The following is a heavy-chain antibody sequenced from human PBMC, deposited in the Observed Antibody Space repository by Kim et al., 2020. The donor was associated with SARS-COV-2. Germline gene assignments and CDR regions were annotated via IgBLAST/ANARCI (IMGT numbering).Heavy chain of an antibody. CDR1: GFTFSSYG. Sequence: GGSLRLSCAASGFTFSSYGMSWVRRAPGKGLQWVSAISGSGGSTYYADSVKGRFTISRDNSKNTLYLQMNSLRAEDTAVYHCAKGGCSGGSCYNLHYYYGLDVWGQGTTVTVSS. CDR3: AKGGCSGGSCYNLHYYYGLDV. CDR2: ISGSGGST. D-gene: IGHD2-15*01. V-gene: IGHV3-23*01. J-gene: IGHJ6*02.